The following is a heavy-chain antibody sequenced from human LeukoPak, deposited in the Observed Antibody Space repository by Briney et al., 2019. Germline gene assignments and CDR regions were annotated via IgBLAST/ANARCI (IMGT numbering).Heavy chain of an antibody. CDR2: IVPIFGTA. D-gene: IGHD3-3*01. CDR3: TTDTNIPEITIFGVVIIEFDY. Sequence: SVNVSCKASGGTFSSYAISWVRQAPGQGLEWMGGIVPIFGTANYAQKFQGRVTITADESTSTAYMELSSLRSEDTAVYYCTTDTNIPEITIFGVVIIEFDYWGQGTLVTVSS. J-gene: IGHJ4*02. V-gene: IGHV1-69*13. CDR1: GGTFSSYA.